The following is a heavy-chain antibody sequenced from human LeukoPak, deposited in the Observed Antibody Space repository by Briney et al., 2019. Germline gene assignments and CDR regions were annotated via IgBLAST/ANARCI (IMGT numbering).Heavy chain of an antibody. J-gene: IGHJ3*02. D-gene: IGHD6-19*01. CDR3: ARGRGAVDDAFDI. CDR1: GYTFTSYD. V-gene: IGHV1-8*03. Sequence: ASVKVSCKASGYTFTSYDINWMRQATGQGLEWMGWMNPNSGNTGNAQKFQGRVTITRNTSISTAYMELSSLRSEDTAVYYCARGRGAVDDAFDIWGQGTMVTVSS. CDR2: MNPNSGNT.